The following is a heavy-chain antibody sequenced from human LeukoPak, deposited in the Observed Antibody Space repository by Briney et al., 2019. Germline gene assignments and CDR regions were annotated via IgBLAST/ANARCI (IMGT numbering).Heavy chain of an antibody. V-gene: IGHV1-2*02. Sequence: ASVKVSCKASGYTFTAYYLHWVRQAPGQGLEWMGWIHPNSGGTNYAQNFQGRVSMTTDTSISTVYMELSRLRSDDTAVYYCARDRLSGGNWFDPWGQGTLVTVSS. CDR2: IHPNSGGT. D-gene: IGHD2-15*01. J-gene: IGHJ5*02. CDR1: GYTFTAYY. CDR3: ARDRLSGGNWFDP.